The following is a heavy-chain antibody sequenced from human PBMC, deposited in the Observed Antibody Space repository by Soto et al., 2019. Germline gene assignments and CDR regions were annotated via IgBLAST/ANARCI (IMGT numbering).Heavy chain of an antibody. Sequence: ASVKVSCKASGFTFTSSAVQWVRQARGQRLEWIGWIVVGSGNTNYAQKFQERVTITRDMSTSTAYMELSSLRSEDTAVYYCAADWYCSSTSCYSNYYYYGMDVWGQGTTVTV. CDR3: AADWYCSSTSCYSNYYYYGMDV. CDR1: GFTFTSSA. D-gene: IGHD2-2*02. CDR2: IVVGSGNT. V-gene: IGHV1-58*01. J-gene: IGHJ6*02.